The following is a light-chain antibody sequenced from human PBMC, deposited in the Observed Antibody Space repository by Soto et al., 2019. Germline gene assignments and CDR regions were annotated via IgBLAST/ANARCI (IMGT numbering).Light chain of an antibody. CDR2: EVS. Sequence: QSALSQPASVSGSPGQSITISCTGTSSDIGRYNYVSWYQQHPGMAPQLLIYEVSDRPSGVSNRCSGSKSGNTASLTIAGLPAEDEADYFCTSYTTTSAVMFGGGTKLTVL. CDR3: TSYTTTSAVM. V-gene: IGLV2-14*01. CDR1: SSDIGRYNY. J-gene: IGLJ3*02.